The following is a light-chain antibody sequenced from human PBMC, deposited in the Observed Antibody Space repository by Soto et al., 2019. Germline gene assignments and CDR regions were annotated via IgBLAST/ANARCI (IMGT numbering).Light chain of an antibody. Sequence: DIQMTQSPSSLSASVGDRVFITCRTSQSISNYLNWYQHKPGKAPKVLISAASNLQSGVPSRFSGSGSGTVFTLTISSLQPEDFATYFCQQSYTLSPLTFGGGTKVEIK. CDR1: QSISNY. V-gene: IGKV1-39*01. CDR2: AAS. J-gene: IGKJ4*01. CDR3: QQSYTLSPLT.